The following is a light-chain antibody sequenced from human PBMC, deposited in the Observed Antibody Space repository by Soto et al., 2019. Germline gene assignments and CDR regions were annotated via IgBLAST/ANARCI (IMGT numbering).Light chain of an antibody. J-gene: IGKJ1*01. CDR1: LAIRSD. V-gene: IGKV1-17*01. Sequence: DLQMTQSPSSLSASVGDRVTITCRASLAIRSDLGWYQQKPGKAPKRLIYAASSLQSGVPSRFSGSGSGTEFTLTISSLQPEDFATYYCLQHNTYPWTFGQGTKVEIK. CDR3: LQHNTYPWT. CDR2: AAS.